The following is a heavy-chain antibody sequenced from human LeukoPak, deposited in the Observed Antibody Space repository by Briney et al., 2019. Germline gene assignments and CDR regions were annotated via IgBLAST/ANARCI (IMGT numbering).Heavy chain of an antibody. CDR2: INPKSGGT. D-gene: IGHD6-25*01. V-gene: IGHV1-2*02. Sequence: ASVKVSCKASGYTFTGYYMHWVRQAPGQGLEWMGWINPKSGGTNYVQKFQGRVTMTRDTSIKTAYMELSRLKSDDTAVYYCATTSAGSPDYYYYFMDVWGKGTTVTISS. CDR3: ATTSAGSPDYYYYFMDV. J-gene: IGHJ6*03. CDR1: GYTFTGYY.